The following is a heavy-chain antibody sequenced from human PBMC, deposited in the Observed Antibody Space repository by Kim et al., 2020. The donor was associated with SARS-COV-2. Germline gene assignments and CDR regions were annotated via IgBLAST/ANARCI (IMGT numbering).Heavy chain of an antibody. Sequence: GGSLRLSCAASGFTFSDYDMNWIRQAPGKGLEWLSYISSGGHNTHYAASVKGRFTISRDSAKNSLYLEMNSLRAEDTAVYFCARECGREGDGYLDNWGQGPLVTVSS. CDR3: ARECGREGDGYLDN. CDR1: GFTFSDYD. J-gene: IGHJ4*02. CDR2: ISSGGHNT. D-gene: IGHD5-18*01. V-gene: IGHV3-11*05.